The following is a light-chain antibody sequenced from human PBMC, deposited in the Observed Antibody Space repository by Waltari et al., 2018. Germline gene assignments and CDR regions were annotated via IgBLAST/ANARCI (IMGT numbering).Light chain of an antibody. CDR3: QAWDSSTVV. J-gene: IGLJ2*01. CDR2: QGS. Sequence: SYELTQPPSVSVSPGQTASITCSGDKLGDKYACWYQQKPGQSPVLVIYQGSTRPSGFPGRVSGSNSGNTATLTIGGTQAMDEADYYCQAWDSSTVVFGGGTKLTVL. V-gene: IGLV3-1*01. CDR1: KLGDKY.